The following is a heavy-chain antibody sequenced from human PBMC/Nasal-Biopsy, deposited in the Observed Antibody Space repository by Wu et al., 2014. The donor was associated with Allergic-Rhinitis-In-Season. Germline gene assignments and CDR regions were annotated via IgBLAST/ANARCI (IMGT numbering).Heavy chain of an antibody. CDR1: GLMLSSYG. J-gene: IGHJ4*02. Sequence: LRLSCAGSGLMLSSYGMTWVRQAPGQGPEWLAGINGLGETSYANSVWGRLTISRDNSRNTLDLYMRDLRVEDTGLYYCAKNRGYSGYDLPDHWGQGIMVTVS. D-gene: IGHD5-12*01. CDR2: INGLGET. CDR3: AKNRGYSGYDLPDH. V-gene: IGHV3-23*01.